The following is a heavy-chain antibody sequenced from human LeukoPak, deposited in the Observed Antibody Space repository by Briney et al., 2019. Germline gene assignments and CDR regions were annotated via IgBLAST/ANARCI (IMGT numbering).Heavy chain of an antibody. Sequence: SQTLSLTCAISGDSVSSNSAAWNWLRQSPSRGLEWLGRTYYRSKLYNEYAVSVKSRITINPDTSKNQFSLQLNSVTPEDTAVYYCASGVAAAGFDYWGQGTLVTVSS. J-gene: IGHJ4*02. CDR2: TYYRSKLYN. V-gene: IGHV6-1*01. D-gene: IGHD6-13*01. CDR1: GDSVSSNSAA. CDR3: ASGVAAAGFDY.